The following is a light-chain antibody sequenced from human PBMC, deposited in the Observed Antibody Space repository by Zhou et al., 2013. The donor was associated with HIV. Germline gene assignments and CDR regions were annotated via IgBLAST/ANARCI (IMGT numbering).Light chain of an antibody. J-gene: IGKJ3*01. CDR1: QSISSW. Sequence: DIQMTQSPSSLSASVGDRVTITCRASQSISSWLAWYQQKPGKAPKLLIYKASSLESGVPSRFSGSGSGTYFTLTISSLQPEDFATYYCQQTYSTPGFSFGPGTRVDLK. V-gene: IGKV1-5*03. CDR3: QQTYSTPGFS. CDR2: KAS.